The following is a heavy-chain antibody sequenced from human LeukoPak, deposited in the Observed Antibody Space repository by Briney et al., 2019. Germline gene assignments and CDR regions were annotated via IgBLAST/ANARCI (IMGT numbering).Heavy chain of an antibody. J-gene: IGHJ6*02. V-gene: IGHV3-23*01. CDR2: ISGSGGST. CDR1: GFTFSSYA. Sequence: GGSLRLSCAASGFTFSSYAMSWVRQAPGKGLEWVSAISGSGGSTYYADSVKGRFTFSRDNSKNTLYLQMNSLRAEDTAVYYCAKASRRGYYYYGMDVWGQGTTVTVSS. CDR3: AKASRRGYYYYGMDV. D-gene: IGHD3-16*01.